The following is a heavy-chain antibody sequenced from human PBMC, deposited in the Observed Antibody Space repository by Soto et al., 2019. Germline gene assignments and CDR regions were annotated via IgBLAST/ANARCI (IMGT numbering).Heavy chain of an antibody. CDR3: ARDRRDGYNFDY. V-gene: IGHV3-21*01. CDR1: GFTFSSYS. CDR2: ISSSNSYI. D-gene: IGHD5-12*01. Sequence: GGSLRLSCAASGFTFSSYSMNWVRQAPGKGLEWVSSISSSNSYIYYADSVKGRFTISRDNAKNSLYLQMNSLRAEDTAVYYCARDRRDGYNFDYWGQGTLVTVSS. J-gene: IGHJ4*02.